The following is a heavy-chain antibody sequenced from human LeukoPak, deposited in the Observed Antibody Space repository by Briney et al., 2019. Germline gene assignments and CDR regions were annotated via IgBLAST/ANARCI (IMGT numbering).Heavy chain of an antibody. J-gene: IGHJ4*02. CDR1: GGSISSGGYH. Sequence: SQTLSLTCTVSGGSISSGGYHWSWIRQYPGKGLEWIGYIYHSGSTYYNPSLKSRVIISVDTSKNQFSLRLNSVTAADTAVYYCARDKYGDYFDYWGQGTLVTVSS. CDR2: IYHSGST. CDR3: ARDKYGDYFDY. V-gene: IGHV4-31*03. D-gene: IGHD4/OR15-4a*01.